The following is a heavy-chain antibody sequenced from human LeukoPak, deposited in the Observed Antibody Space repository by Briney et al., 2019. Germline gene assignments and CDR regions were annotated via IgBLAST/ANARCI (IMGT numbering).Heavy chain of an antibody. J-gene: IGHJ4*02. CDR3: ARDQWGYDFWSGYYPLDY. Sequence: PGGSLRLSCAASGFTFSSYSMNWVRQAPGEGLEWVSYISSSSSTIYYADSVKGRFTISRDNAKNSLYLQMNSLRDEDTAVYYCARDQWGYDFWSGYYPLDYWGQGTLVTVSS. CDR2: ISSSSSTI. CDR1: GFTFSSYS. V-gene: IGHV3-48*02. D-gene: IGHD3-3*01.